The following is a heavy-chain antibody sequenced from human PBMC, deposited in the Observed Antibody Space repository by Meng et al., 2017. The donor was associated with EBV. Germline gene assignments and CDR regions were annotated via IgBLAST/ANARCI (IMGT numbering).Heavy chain of an antibody. CDR2: IGYDGSNK. J-gene: IGHJ4*02. CDR1: GFTLRRYG. D-gene: IGHD2-2*01. Sequence: GVYGGGGGQPGGAPRLSCAASGFTLRRYGMHWVRQAPGKGLEWVAVIGYDGSNKYYADSVKGRFTISRDNSKNTLYLQMNSLRAEDTAVYYCARSSNIVVVPAAMDYWGQGTLVTVSS. CDR3: ARSSNIVVVPAAMDY. V-gene: IGHV3-33*01.